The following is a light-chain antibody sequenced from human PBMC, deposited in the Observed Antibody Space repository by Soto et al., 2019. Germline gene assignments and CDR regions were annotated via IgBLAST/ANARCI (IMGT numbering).Light chain of an antibody. V-gene: IGKV1-27*01. CDR1: QSISNW. Sequence: DIQLTQSPSTLPASVGDRVTIICRASQSISNWLAWYQQSPGKVPKLLIYAASTLHSGVPSRFSGGGSGTDFTLTISSLQPEDCAIYFCQQANSFPITVGQGTRLEIK. CDR2: AAS. CDR3: QQANSFPIT. J-gene: IGKJ5*01.